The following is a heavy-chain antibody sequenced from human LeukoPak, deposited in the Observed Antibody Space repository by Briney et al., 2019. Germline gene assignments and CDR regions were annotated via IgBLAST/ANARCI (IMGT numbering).Heavy chain of an antibody. CDR3: AKDRILTGYPSMPYFDY. D-gene: IGHD3-9*01. V-gene: IGHV3-23*01. CDR2: ISGSGGST. CDR1: GFTFSSYA. Sequence: GGSLRLSCAASGFTFSSYAMSWVRQAPGKGLEWVSAISGSGGSTYYADSVKGRFTISRDNSKNTLYLQMNSLRAEDTAVYYCAKDRILTGYPSMPYFDYWGQGTLVTVSS. J-gene: IGHJ4*02.